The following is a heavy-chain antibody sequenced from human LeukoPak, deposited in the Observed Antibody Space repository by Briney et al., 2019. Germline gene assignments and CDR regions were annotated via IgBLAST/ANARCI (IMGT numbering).Heavy chain of an antibody. CDR3: ARDRGYDYSDSSGYYPKDYFDY. V-gene: IGHV1-46*03. Sequence: ASVKVSCKASGYTFTSYYMHWGRQAPGQGEEWMGIINPSGGSTSYAQKFQGRVTINRETATSTVYMEQSSVRAEDTAVYYCARDRGYDYSDSSGYYPKDYFDYWGQGTLVTVSS. D-gene: IGHD3-22*01. CDR1: GYTFTSYY. J-gene: IGHJ4*02. CDR2: INPSGGST.